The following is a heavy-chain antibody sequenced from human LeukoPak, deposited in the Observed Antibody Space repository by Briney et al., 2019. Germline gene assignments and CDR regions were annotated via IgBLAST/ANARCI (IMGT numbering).Heavy chain of an antibody. J-gene: IGHJ4*02. CDR2: ISSSSSYI. CDR3: ARDGGEWEQDY. Sequence: GGSLRLSCAASGFTFSSYSMNWVRQAPGKGLEWVSSISSSSSYIYYADSVKGRFAISRDNAKNSLYLQMNSLRAEDTAVYYCARDGGEWEQDYWGQGTLVTVSS. D-gene: IGHD1-26*01. V-gene: IGHV3-21*01. CDR1: GFTFSSYS.